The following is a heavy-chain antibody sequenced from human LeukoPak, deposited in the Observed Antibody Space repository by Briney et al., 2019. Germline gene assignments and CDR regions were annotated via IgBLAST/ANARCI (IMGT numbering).Heavy chain of an antibody. CDR3: ARGRPGYSSGWGIDY. Sequence: GGSLRLSCAASGFTVSSNYMSWVRQAPGKGLGWVSVIYSGGSTYYADSVKGRFTISRDNSKNTLYLQMNSLRAEDTAVYYCARGRPGYSSGWGIDYWGQGTLVTVSS. J-gene: IGHJ4*02. V-gene: IGHV3-53*01. D-gene: IGHD6-19*01. CDR1: GFTVSSNY. CDR2: IYSGGST.